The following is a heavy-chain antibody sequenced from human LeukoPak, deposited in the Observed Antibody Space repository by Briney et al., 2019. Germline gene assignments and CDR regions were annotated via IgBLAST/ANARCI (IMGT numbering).Heavy chain of an antibody. V-gene: IGHV4-39*07. CDR2: IYYSGST. CDR1: GGSISSSSYY. Sequence: SETLFLTCTVSGGSISSSSYYWGWIRQPPGKGLEWIGSIYYSGSTYYNPSLKSRVTISVDTSKNQFSLKLSPVTAADTAVYYCATLITIFGVVNAYFDYWGQGTLVTVSS. J-gene: IGHJ4*02. D-gene: IGHD3-3*01. CDR3: ATLITIFGVVNAYFDY.